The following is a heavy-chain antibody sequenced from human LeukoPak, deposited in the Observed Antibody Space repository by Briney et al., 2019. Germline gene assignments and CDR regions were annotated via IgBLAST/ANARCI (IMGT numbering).Heavy chain of an antibody. CDR1: VFTVNTYE. CDR2: ISGSGGST. Sequence: GGSLRLSCTVSVFTVNTYEMNWVRQAPGKGLEWVSAISGSGGSTYYADSVKGRFTISRDNSKNTLYLQMNSLRAEDTAVYYCANPPPRYCSSTSCFPYYYYYMDVWGKGTTVTVSS. J-gene: IGHJ6*03. V-gene: IGHV3-23*01. D-gene: IGHD2-2*01. CDR3: ANPPPRYCSSTSCFPYYYYYMDV.